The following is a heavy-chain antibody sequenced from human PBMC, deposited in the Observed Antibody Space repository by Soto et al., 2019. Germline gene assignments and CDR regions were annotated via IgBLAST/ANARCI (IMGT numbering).Heavy chain of an antibody. D-gene: IGHD3-3*01. Sequence: PGGSLRLSCAASGFTFSSYWMSWVRQAPGKGLEWVANIKQDGSEKYYVGSVKGRFTISRDNAKNSLYLQMNSLRAEDTAVYYCARELITIFGVVTNYGMDVWGQGTTVTVSS. CDR1: GFTFSSYW. V-gene: IGHV3-7*03. CDR2: IKQDGSEK. J-gene: IGHJ6*02. CDR3: ARELITIFGVVTNYGMDV.